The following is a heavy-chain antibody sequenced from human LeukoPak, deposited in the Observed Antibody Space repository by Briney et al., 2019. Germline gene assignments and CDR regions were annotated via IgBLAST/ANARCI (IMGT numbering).Heavy chain of an antibody. CDR3: ARSFSGVIAAPGGDY. CDR2: INPNSGDP. Sequence: GASVKVSCKASGHTFTGYFMHWVRQAPGQGLEWMGWINPNSGDPNYAQKFQGRVTMTRDTSISTAYMELSRLRSDDTAVYYCARSFSGVIAAPGGDYWGQGTLVTVSS. J-gene: IGHJ4*02. V-gene: IGHV1-2*02. D-gene: IGHD6-13*01. CDR1: GHTFTGYF.